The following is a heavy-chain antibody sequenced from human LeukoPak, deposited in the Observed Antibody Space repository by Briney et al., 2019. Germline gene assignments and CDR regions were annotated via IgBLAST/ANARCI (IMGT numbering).Heavy chain of an antibody. V-gene: IGHV4-31*03. CDR1: GGSISSGGYY. CDR3: ARGGSAAAAGTHFDY. CDR2: IYYSGST. Sequence: SETLSLTCTVSGGSISSGGYYWSWIRQHLGKGLEWIGYIYYSGSTYYSPSLKSRVTISVDTSKNQFSLKLSSVTAADTAVYYCARGGSAAAAGTHFDYWGQGTLVTVSS. J-gene: IGHJ4*02. D-gene: IGHD6-13*01.